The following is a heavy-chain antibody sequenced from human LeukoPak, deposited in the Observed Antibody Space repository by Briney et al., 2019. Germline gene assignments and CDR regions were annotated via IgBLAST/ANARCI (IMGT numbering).Heavy chain of an antibody. D-gene: IGHD2-2*02. J-gene: IGHJ6*03. CDR3: AKDDIVVVPAAIFDYYYMDV. CDR2: ISGSGGST. Sequence: GGSLRLSCAASGFTFSSYAMSWVRQAPGKGLEWVSAISGSGGSTYYADSAKGRFTISRDNSKNTLYLQMNSLRAEDTAVYYCAKDDIVVVPAAIFDYYYMDVWGKGTTVTVSS. V-gene: IGHV3-23*01. CDR1: GFTFSSYA.